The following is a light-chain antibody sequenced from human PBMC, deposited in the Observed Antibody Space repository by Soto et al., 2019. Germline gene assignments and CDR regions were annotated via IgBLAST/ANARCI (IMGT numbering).Light chain of an antibody. J-gene: IGKJ1*01. CDR3: QHYGNSLWT. Sequence: EVVLTQSPGTLSLSPGERATLSCRASESVSSSFLTWYQQKPGQAPRLLIYRTSSRVTGIPDRFSGSGSGTDFTLTISRLEPEDFAVYFCQHYGNSLWTFGQGTKVEIK. CDR1: ESVSSSF. V-gene: IGKV3-20*01. CDR2: RTS.